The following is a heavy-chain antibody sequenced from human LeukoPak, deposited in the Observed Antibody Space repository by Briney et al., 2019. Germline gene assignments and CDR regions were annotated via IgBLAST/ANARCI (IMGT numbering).Heavy chain of an antibody. Sequence: GGSLRLSCAASGFTFSSYSMNWVRQAPGKGLEWVSSISSSSSYIYYADSVKGRFTISRDNAKNSLYLQMNSLSAEDTAVYYCARDPTDFWSGYRGMDVWGQGTTVTVSS. D-gene: IGHD3-3*01. CDR1: GFTFSSYS. CDR2: ISSSSSYI. J-gene: IGHJ6*02. CDR3: ARDPTDFWSGYRGMDV. V-gene: IGHV3-21*01.